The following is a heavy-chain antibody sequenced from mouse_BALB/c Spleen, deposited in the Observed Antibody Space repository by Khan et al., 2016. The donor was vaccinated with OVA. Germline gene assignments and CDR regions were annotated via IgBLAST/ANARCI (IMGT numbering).Heavy chain of an antibody. D-gene: IGHD1-1*01. Sequence: QVQLQQSGAELAKPGASVKMSCKVSGYTFINYCILWVKQRPGQGLEWIGYINPCTGYTDYNQNFKNKATLTADKSSSTAYMQLSSLTSEDSAVYYCARWGLRWDFDYGGQGTTLTVSS. V-gene: IGHV1-7*01. J-gene: IGHJ2*01. CDR3: ARWGLRWDFDY. CDR2: INPCTGYT. CDR1: GYTFINYC.